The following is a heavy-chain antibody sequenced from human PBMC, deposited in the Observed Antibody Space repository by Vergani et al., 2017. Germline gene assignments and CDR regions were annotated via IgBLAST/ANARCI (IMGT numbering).Heavy chain of an antibody. D-gene: IGHD3-10*01. V-gene: IGHV4-31*03. CDR2: IYYSGST. CDR3: AARTRWFGELLEDY. Sequence: QVQLQASGPGLVKPSQTLSLTCTVSGGSISSGGYYLSWIRQHPGKGLEWIGYIYYSGSTYYNPSLKSRVTISVDTSKNQFSLKLSSVTAADTAVYYCAARTRWFGELLEDYWGQGTLVTVSS. J-gene: IGHJ4*02. CDR1: GGSISSGGYY.